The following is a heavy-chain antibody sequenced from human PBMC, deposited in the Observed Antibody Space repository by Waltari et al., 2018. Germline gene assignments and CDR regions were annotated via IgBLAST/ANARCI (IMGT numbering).Heavy chain of an antibody. J-gene: IGHJ4*02. Sequence: QVQLVESGGGVVHPGGSLRLSCAASGFPSSTYSVHWVRQAPGKGLEWVAVISYDGSIKYNADSVEGRFTISRDNARNTMSLQMNSLTTEDTAVYYCARGGLEWFGELFDYWGQGTLVTVSS. CDR3: ARGGLEWFGELFDY. CDR1: GFPSSTYS. V-gene: IGHV3-30*01. CDR2: ISYDGSIK. D-gene: IGHD3-10*01.